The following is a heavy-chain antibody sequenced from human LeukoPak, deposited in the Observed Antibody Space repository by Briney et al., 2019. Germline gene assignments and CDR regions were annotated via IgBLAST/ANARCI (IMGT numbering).Heavy chain of an antibody. CDR3: ARGRGSMIVVVIPPGILDY. CDR1: GGSISSGGYY. J-gene: IGHJ4*02. CDR2: IYYSGST. Sequence: TSETLSLTCTVSGGSISSGGYYWSWIRQHPGKGLEWIGYIYYSGSTYYNPSLKSRVTISVDTSKNQFSLKLSSVTAADTAVHYCARGRGSMIVVVIPPGILDYWGQGTLVTVSS. D-gene: IGHD3-22*01. V-gene: IGHV4-31*03.